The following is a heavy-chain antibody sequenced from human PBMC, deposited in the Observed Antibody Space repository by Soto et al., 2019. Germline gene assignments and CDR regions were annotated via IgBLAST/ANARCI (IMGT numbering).Heavy chain of an antibody. CDR1: GYSFTSYW. V-gene: IGHV5-51*01. CDR3: ARQKIVLLPAAMGGHYYSSVMDV. Sequence: PGESLKISCKGSGYSFTSYWIGWVRQMPGKGLEWMGIIYPGDSDTRYSPSFQGQVTISADKSISTASLQWSSLKASDTAMYYWARQKIVLLPAAMGGHYYSSVMDVWGQGTSDTVSS. J-gene: IGHJ6*02. CDR2: IYPGDSDT. D-gene: IGHD2-2*01.